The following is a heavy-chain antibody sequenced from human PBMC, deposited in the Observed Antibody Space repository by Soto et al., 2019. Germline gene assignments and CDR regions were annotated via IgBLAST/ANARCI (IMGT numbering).Heavy chain of an antibody. Sequence: EVQLVESGGGLVKPGGSLRLSCVASGFTFSDAWMTWVRQPPGKGLEWVGRITTKFAGQTTVFAAPVKGRFTILRDDSKNTLYLEINNLKVGDTAVYYCATESGSSFSAPLTFWGEGTSVTVSS. J-gene: IGHJ6*04. CDR2: ITTKFAGQTT. V-gene: IGHV3-15*01. CDR3: ATESGSSFSAPLTF. D-gene: IGHD3-10*01. CDR1: GFTFSDAW.